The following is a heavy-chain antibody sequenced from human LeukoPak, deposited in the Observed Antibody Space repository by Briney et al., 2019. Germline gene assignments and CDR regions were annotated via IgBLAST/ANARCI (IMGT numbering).Heavy chain of an antibody. Sequence: SETLSLTCTVSGGSISSYYWSWIRQPAGKGLEWIGRIYTSGSTNYNPSLKSRVTMSVDTSKNQFSLKLSSVTAADTAVYYCARSSYCSGGSCYRDAFDIWGQGTMVTVSS. J-gene: IGHJ3*02. V-gene: IGHV4-4*07. CDR2: IYTSGST. CDR1: GGSISSYY. D-gene: IGHD2-15*01. CDR3: ARSSYCSGGSCYRDAFDI.